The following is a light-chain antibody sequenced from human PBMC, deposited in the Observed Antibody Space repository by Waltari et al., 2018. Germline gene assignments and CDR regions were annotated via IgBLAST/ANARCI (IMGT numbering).Light chain of an antibody. J-gene: IGKJ1*01. CDR2: YAN. CDR1: QGISSY. CDR3: QQGNSNPRT. V-gene: IGKV1-39*01. Sequence: DIQMYQSPSSLSASVGVRVTITCRASQGISSYLNWYQQKPGKAPKLLIYYANSLASGVPSRFSGSGSGTEFTLTISSLQPEDFATYYCQQGNSNPRTFGQGTKVEIK.